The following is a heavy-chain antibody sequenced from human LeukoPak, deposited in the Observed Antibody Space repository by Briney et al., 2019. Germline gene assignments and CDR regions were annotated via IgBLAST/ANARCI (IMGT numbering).Heavy chain of an antibody. D-gene: IGHD3-22*01. CDR1: GGSISSSSYY. J-gene: IGHJ4*02. CDR3: ARRNYYDSSGYDY. V-gene: IGHV4-39*01. CDR2: IYYSGST. Sequence: SETLSLTCTVSGGSISSSSYYWGWIRQPPGKGLEWIGSIYYSGSTYYNPSLKSRVTISVDTSKNQFSLRLSSVTAADTAVYYCARRNYYDSSGYDYWGQGTLVTVSS.